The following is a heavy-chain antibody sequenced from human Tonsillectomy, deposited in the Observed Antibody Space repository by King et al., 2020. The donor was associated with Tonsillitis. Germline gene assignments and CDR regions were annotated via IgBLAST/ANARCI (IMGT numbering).Heavy chain of an antibody. Sequence: QVQLLPSGAEVKKPGSSVKVSCGTSGDTFSNYAFNWVRQAPGQGLEWMGRIIPILGETNYAQKFQGRVTITADQSTSTAYMELSALRSEDTAMYYCARGGYCSGGQCYWFDPWGQGTLVTVSS. J-gene: IGHJ5*02. CDR3: ARGGYCSGGQCYWFDP. V-gene: IGHV1-69*04. CDR2: IIPILGET. CDR1: GDTFSNYA. D-gene: IGHD2-15*01.